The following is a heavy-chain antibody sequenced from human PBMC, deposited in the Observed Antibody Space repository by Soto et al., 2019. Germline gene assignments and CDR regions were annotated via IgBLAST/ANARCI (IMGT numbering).Heavy chain of an antibody. CDR3: SRGTRAGGYYG. V-gene: IGHV3-48*01. J-gene: IGHJ4*02. CDR2: ISGSSSTI. D-gene: IGHD3-22*01. CDR1: GFTFSSSS. Sequence: EVPLVESGGGLVQPGGSLRLSCAASGFTFSSSSMNWVRQAPGKGLEWISYISGSSSTIYYADSVKGRFTVSRDNAKNSVYLQMNSLRAEDTAVYYCSRGTRAGGYYGWGQGTLVTVSS.